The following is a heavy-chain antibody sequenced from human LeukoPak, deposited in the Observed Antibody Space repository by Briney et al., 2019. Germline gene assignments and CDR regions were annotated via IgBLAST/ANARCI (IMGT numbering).Heavy chain of an antibody. CDR3: ASAGGIAVAGTYWFDP. D-gene: IGHD6-19*01. CDR1: GYTLTELS. Sequence: ASVKVSCKVSGYTLTELSMHWARQAPGKGLEWMGGFDPEDGETIYAQKFQGRVTMTEDTSTDTAYMELSSLRSEDTAVYYCASAGGIAVAGTYWFDPWGQGTLVTVSS. CDR2: FDPEDGET. J-gene: IGHJ5*02. V-gene: IGHV1-24*01.